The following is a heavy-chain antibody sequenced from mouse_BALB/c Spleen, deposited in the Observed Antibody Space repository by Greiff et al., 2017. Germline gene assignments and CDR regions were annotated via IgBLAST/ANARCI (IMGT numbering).Heavy chain of an antibody. J-gene: IGHJ3*01. CDR2: ISSGGSYT. V-gene: IGHV5-9-3*01. CDR3: ARHRSSFAY. CDR1: GFTFSSYA. Sequence: EVQLVESGGGLVKPGGSLKLSCAASGFTFSSYAMSWVRQTPEKRLEWVATISSGGSYTYYPDSVKGRFTISRDNAKNTLYLQMSSLRSEDTAMYYCARHRSSFAYWGQGTLVTVSA.